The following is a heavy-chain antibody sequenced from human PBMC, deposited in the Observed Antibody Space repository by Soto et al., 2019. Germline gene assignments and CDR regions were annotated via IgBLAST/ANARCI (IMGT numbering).Heavy chain of an antibody. Sequence: QVQLVQSGAEVKKPGASVKVSCKASGYNFSTYALLWVRQAPGQGLEWMGWINTGNGNTKYSQKFQGRVTMTRDTSASTAFWELSSLKSEDTAVYYGARGERLYYRYDGMDVWGQGSTVTVSS. D-gene: IGHD3-3*01. J-gene: IGHJ6*02. CDR3: ARGERLYYRYDGMDV. CDR2: INTGNGNT. CDR1: GYNFSTYA. V-gene: IGHV1-3*04.